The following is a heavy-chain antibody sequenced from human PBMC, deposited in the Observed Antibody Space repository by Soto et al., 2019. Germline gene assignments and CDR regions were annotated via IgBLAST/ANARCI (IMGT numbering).Heavy chain of an antibody. D-gene: IGHD3-10*01. CDR1: GFTFSSYS. CDR3: ARDGLLWFGELSHA. CDR2: ISSSSYI. Sequence: GGSLRLSCAASGFTFSSYSMNWVRQAPGKGLEWVSSISSSSYIYYADSVKGRFTISRDNAKNSLYLQMNSLRAEDTAVYYCARDGLLWFGELSHAWGQGTLVTVSS. V-gene: IGHV3-21*01. J-gene: IGHJ5*02.